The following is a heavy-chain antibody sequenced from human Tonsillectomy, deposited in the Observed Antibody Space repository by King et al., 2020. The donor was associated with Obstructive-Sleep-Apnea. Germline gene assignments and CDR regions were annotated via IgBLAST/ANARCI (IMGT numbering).Heavy chain of an antibody. Sequence: QLQESGPGLVKPSQTLSLTCAVSGGSISSGGYSWSWIRQPPGKGLEWIGYIYYSGGTYYNPSLRSRVTISADTSKNQFSLKLSSVTAADPAVYYCDRGHYYGSGSPYYFDPWGQGTLVTVSS. V-gene: IGHV4-30-4*07. J-gene: IGHJ5*02. CDR2: IYYSGGT. CDR1: GGSISSGGYS. CDR3: DRGHYYGSGSPYYFDP. D-gene: IGHD3-10*01.